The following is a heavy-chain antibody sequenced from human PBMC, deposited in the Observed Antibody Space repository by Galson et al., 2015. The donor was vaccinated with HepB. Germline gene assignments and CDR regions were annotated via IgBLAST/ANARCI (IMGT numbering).Heavy chain of an antibody. V-gene: IGHV3-23*01. CDR3: AKGGYCSSTSCYPEMNWFDP. J-gene: IGHJ5*02. Sequence: SLRLSCAASGFTFSSYAMSWVRQAPGKGLEWVSAISGSGGSTYYADSVKGRFTISRDNSKNTLYLQMNSLRAEDTAVYYCAKGGYCSSTSCYPEMNWFDPWGQGTLVTVSS. CDR1: GFTFSSYA. CDR2: ISGSGGST. D-gene: IGHD2-2*01.